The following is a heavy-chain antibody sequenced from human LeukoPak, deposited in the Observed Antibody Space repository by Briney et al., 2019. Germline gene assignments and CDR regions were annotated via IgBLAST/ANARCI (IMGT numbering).Heavy chain of an antibody. CDR3: ARVSVGQLVWFDP. Sequence: PSETLSLTCAVYGGSFSGYYWSWIRQPPGKGLEWIGEINHSGSTNYNPSIKSRVTISVDTSKNQFSLKLSSVTAADTAVYYCARVSVGQLVWFDPWGQGTLVTVSS. CDR1: GGSFSGYY. J-gene: IGHJ5*02. CDR2: INHSGST. V-gene: IGHV4-34*01. D-gene: IGHD6-6*01.